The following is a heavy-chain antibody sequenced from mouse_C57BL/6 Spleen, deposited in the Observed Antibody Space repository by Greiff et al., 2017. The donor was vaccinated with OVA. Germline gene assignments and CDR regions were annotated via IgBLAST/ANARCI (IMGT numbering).Heavy chain of an antibody. CDR1: GYTFTDYY. Sequence: VQLQQSGPELVKPGASVKISCKASGYTFTDYYMNWVKQSHGKSLEWIGDINPNNGGTSYNQKFKGKATLTVDKSSSTAYMELRSLTSEDSAVYYCAYYYYGSSSWYFDVWGTGTTVTVSS. J-gene: IGHJ1*03. CDR3: AYYYYGSSSWYFDV. V-gene: IGHV1-26*01. D-gene: IGHD1-1*01. CDR2: INPNNGGT.